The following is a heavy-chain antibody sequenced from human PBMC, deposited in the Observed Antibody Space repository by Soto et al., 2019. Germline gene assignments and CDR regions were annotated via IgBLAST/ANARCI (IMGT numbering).Heavy chain of an antibody. V-gene: IGHV6-1*01. CDR1: GDSVSSNSAA. J-gene: IGHJ6*02. D-gene: IGHD5-18*01. CDR2: TYYRSKWYN. Sequence: PSQTLSLTCAISGDSVSSNSAAWNWIRQSPSRGLEWLGRTYYRSKWYNDYAVSVKSRITINPDTSKNQFSLQLNSVTPEDTAVYYCAMMRGYSYGNYYYYGMDVWGQGTTVTVSS. CDR3: AMMRGYSYGNYYYYGMDV.